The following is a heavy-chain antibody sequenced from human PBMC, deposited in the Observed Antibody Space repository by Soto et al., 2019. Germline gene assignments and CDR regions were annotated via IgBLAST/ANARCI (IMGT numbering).Heavy chain of an antibody. CDR3: ARDILPQWQTSYFFDF. Sequence: QVQLVESGGGVVQPGRSLRLSCAASGFTFSRYSMNWVRQAPGKGLEWVAVISFEGNNKYYADSVKGRFTISRDDSNNTLYLQMNTLRAEDTAVYYCARDILPQWQTSYFFDFWGQGTLVTVSS. CDR1: GFTFSRYS. CDR2: ISFEGNNK. D-gene: IGHD2-21*01. V-gene: IGHV3-30-3*01. J-gene: IGHJ4*02.